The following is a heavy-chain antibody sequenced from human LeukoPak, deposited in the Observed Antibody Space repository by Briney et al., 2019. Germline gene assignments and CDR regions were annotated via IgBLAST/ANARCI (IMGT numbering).Heavy chain of an antibody. Sequence: PSETLSLTCTVSGGSISSGSYYWSWIRQPAGKGLEWIGRVYTSGGTNYNPSLKSRVTISVHTSTNQFSLKLSSVTAAATAVYYCARLVGYSYEYYFDYWGQGTLVTVSS. D-gene: IGHD5-18*01. CDR2: VYTSGGT. CDR3: ARLVGYSYEYYFDY. J-gene: IGHJ4*02. V-gene: IGHV4-61*02. CDR1: GGSISSGSYY.